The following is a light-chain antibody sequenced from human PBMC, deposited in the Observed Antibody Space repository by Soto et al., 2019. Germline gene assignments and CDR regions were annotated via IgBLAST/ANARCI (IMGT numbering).Light chain of an antibody. CDR1: SSTVGGFNV. J-gene: IGLJ1*01. V-gene: IGLV2-23*01. Sequence: QSVLTQPAPVSGSPAQSITISCTGSSSTVGGFNVVSWYQQHPGKAPKVIIYEGINRPSGVSNRFSGSNSGSTASLPISGLQAEDEADYYCCSYVGATTYVFGTGTKVTAL. CDR2: EGI. CDR3: CSYVGATTYV.